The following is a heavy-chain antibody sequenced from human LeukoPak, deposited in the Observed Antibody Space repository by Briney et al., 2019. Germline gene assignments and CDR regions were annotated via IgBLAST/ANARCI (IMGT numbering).Heavy chain of an antibody. CDR2: IKEDGEET. CDR1: EFSFNNSW. Sequence: PGGSLRLSCVGSEFSFNNSWMTWVRQAPGKGLEWVATIKEDGEETYHVGSVRGRFTISRDNAKDSLYLQMNSLTHEDTAMYFCARGGGYYYAVSFYMDVWGKGTMVTVSS. V-gene: IGHV3-7*01. D-gene: IGHD3-22*01. J-gene: IGHJ6*03. CDR3: ARGGGYYYAVSFYMDV.